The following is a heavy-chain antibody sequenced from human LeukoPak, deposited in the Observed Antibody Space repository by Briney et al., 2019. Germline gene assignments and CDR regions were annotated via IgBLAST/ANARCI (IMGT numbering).Heavy chain of an antibody. Sequence: GGSLRLSCAASGFTVSRNYMSWVRQAPGKGLEWVSAISGSGGSTYYADSVKGRFTISRDNSKNTLYLQMNSLRAEDTAVYYCAKGGNYDFWSGPYYFDYWGQGTLVTVSS. CDR3: AKGGNYDFWSGPYYFDY. CDR2: ISGSGGST. V-gene: IGHV3-23*01. CDR1: GFTVSRNY. D-gene: IGHD3-3*01. J-gene: IGHJ4*02.